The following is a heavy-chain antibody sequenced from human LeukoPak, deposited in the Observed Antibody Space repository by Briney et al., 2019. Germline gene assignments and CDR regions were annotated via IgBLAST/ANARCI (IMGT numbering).Heavy chain of an antibody. J-gene: IGHJ6*03. CDR3: ARNTYYYGSGLGYYMDV. V-gene: IGHV4-39*07. Sequence: PSETLSLTCTVSGGSISSSSYYWGWIRQPPGKGLEWIGSIYYSGSTYYNPSLKSRVTISVDTSKNQFSLKLSSVTAADTAVYYCARNTYYYGSGLGYYMDVWGKGTTVTISS. D-gene: IGHD3-10*01. CDR2: IYYSGST. CDR1: GGSISSSSYY.